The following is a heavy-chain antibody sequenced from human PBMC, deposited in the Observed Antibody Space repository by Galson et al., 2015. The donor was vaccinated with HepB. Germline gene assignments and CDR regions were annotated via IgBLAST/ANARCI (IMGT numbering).Heavy chain of an antibody. Sequence: SLRLSCAASGFTFSSYEMNWVRQAPGKGLEWVSYISSSSSYIYYADSVKGRFTISRDNAKNSLYLQMNSLRAEDTAVYYCARALRDYGDLLDYWGQGTLVTVSS. CDR3: ARALRDYGDLLDY. CDR2: ISSSSSYI. D-gene: IGHD4-17*01. CDR1: GFTFSSYE. J-gene: IGHJ4*02. V-gene: IGHV3-21*05.